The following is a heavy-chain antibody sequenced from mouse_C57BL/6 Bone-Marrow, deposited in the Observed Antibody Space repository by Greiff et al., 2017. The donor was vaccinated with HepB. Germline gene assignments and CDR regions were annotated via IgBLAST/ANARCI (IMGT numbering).Heavy chain of an antibody. CDR2: ISSGSSTI. D-gene: IGHD1-1*01. CDR3: ARHYYGSAYWYFDV. J-gene: IGHJ1*03. Sequence: EVKLVESGGGLVKPGGSLKLSCAASGFNFSDYGMHWVRQAPEKGLEWVAYISSGSSTIYYADTVKGRFTISRDNAKNTLFLQMTSLRSEDTAMYYCARHYYGSAYWYFDVWGTGTTVTVSS. V-gene: IGHV5-17*01. CDR1: GFNFSDYG.